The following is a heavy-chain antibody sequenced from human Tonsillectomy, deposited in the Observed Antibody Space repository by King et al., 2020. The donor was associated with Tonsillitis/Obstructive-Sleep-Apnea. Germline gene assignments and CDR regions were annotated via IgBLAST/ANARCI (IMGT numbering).Heavy chain of an antibody. CDR2: IFPGDSDT. CDR3: ARGRYCTNSRCSPDAFDI. CDR1: GYSFTSYW. D-gene: IGHD2-8*01. V-gene: IGHV5-51*01. Sequence: VQLVESGAEVIKPGESLKISCKGSGYSFTSYWIGWVRQMPGKGLEWMGIIFPGDSDTRYSPSFQGQVAISADKSISTAYLQWSSLKASDTAMYYCARGRYCTNSRCSPDAFDIWGQGTMVTVSS. J-gene: IGHJ3*02.